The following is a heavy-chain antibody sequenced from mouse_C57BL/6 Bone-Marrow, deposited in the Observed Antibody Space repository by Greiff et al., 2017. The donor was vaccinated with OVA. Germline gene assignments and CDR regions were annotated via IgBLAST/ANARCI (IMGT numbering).Heavy chain of an antibody. CDR3: ARRLRFDY. CDR1: GYTFTSYW. D-gene: IGHD1-2*01. Sequence: VQLQQPGAELVKPGASVKLSCKASGYTFTSYWMQWVKQRPGQGLEWIGEIDPSDSYTNYNQKFKGKATLTVDTSSSPAYMQLSSLTSEDSAVYYCARRLRFDYWGQGTTLTVSS. V-gene: IGHV1-50*01. J-gene: IGHJ2*01. CDR2: IDPSDSYT.